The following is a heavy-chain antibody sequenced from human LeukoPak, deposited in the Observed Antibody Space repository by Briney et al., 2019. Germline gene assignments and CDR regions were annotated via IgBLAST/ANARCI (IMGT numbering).Heavy chain of an antibody. CDR2: ISGGSRTI. Sequence: PGGSLRLSCAASGFTFSDYYMNWIRQAPGKGLEWVSSISGGSRTINYADSVKGRFTTSRDNAKNSLYLQVNSLRAEDTAVYYCARAGQSDYWGQGTRVTVSS. J-gene: IGHJ4*02. CDR3: ARAGQSDY. V-gene: IGHV3-11*01. CDR1: GFTFSDYY.